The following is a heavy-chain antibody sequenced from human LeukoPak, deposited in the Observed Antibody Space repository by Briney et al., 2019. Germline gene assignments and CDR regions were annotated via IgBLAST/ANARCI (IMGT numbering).Heavy chain of an antibody. CDR2: INHSGST. CDR3: ARGVVGATTDY. CDR1: GGSFSGYY. V-gene: IGHV4-34*01. D-gene: IGHD1-26*01. J-gene: IGHJ4*02. Sequence: PSETLSLTCAVYGGSFSGYYWSWIRQPPGKGLEWIGEINHSGSTNYNPSLKSRVTISVDTSKNQFSLKLSSVTAADTAVYYCARGVVGATTDYWGQGTLVTVSP.